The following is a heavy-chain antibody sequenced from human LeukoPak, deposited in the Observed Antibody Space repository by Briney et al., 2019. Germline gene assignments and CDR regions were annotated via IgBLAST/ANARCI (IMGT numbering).Heavy chain of an antibody. CDR2: ISGSGGSR. Sequence: GGSLRLSCAASGFSFGTYVMNWVRQAPGKGLEWVSGISGSGGSRYFADSVKGRFTISRDNSKNTVYLQMNSLRAEDTAVYYCARGRSYGEYYFDYWGQGTLVTVSS. D-gene: IGHD1-26*01. J-gene: IGHJ4*02. V-gene: IGHV3-23*01. CDR1: GFSFGTYV. CDR3: ARGRSYGEYYFDY.